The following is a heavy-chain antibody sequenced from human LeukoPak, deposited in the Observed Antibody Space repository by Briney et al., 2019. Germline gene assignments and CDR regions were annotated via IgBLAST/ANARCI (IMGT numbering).Heavy chain of an antibody. J-gene: IGHJ4*02. CDR2: ISHIGTI. V-gene: IGHV4-59*08. CDR3: ARHQDSTVFNY. Sequence: PSETLSLTCTISGDSIDPYSWSWIRQPPGKGLEWVGYISHIGTIKYNTSLMSQVSMGLDKPNNEFSLSLRSVTATDTALYFCARHQDSTVFNYWGRGVPVIVSS. D-gene: IGHD2/OR15-2a*01. CDR1: GDSIDPYS.